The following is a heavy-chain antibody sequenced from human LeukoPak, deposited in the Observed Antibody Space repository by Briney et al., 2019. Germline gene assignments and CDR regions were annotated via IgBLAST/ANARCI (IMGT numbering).Heavy chain of an antibody. CDR2: IYYSGST. CDR3: ARAPRYCSGGSCYSDAFDI. Sequence: SETLSLTCTVSGGSISSYYWSWIRQPPGKGLEWLGYIYYSGSTNYNPSLKSRVTISVDTSKNQFSLKLSSVTAADTAVYYCARAPRYCSGGSCYSDAFDIWGQGTMVTVSS. V-gene: IGHV4-59*01. D-gene: IGHD2-15*01. J-gene: IGHJ3*02. CDR1: GGSISSYY.